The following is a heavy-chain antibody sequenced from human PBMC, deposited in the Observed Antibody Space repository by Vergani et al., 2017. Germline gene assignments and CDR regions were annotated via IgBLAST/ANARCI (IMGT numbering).Heavy chain of an antibody. CDR2: IYYSGST. Sequence: QLQLQESGPGLVKPSETLSLTCTVSGGSISSSSYYWGWIRQPPGKGLEWIGYIYYSGSTNYNPSLKSRVTISVDTSKNQFSLKLSSVTAADTAVYYCARRSKEGSGSYYIKLQRIGYYFDYWGQGTLVTVSS. J-gene: IGHJ4*02. CDR3: ARRSKEGSGSYYIKLQRIGYYFDY. CDR1: GGSISSSSYY. D-gene: IGHD3-10*01. V-gene: IGHV4-61*05.